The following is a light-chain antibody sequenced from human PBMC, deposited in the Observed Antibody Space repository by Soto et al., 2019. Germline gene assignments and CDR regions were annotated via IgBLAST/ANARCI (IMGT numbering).Light chain of an antibody. CDR1: QGGSGF. CDR2: DGF. CDR3: QHRRAWPPQLT. V-gene: IGKV3-11*01. J-gene: IGKJ3*01. Sequence: DTFLTQFPATLSLSPGQRATLSGRASQGGSGFFAWYQQKPGQAPRLLMYDGFNRTPGTPTSFSGSESGTDFTLTIISLEADGFALYFCQHRRAWPPQLTFGPWTRVDFK.